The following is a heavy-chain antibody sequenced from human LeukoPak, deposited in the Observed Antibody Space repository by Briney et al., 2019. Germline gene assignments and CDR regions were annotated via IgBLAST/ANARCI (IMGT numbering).Heavy chain of an antibody. Sequence: PSETLSLTCTVSGGSISSYYWSWIRQPPGKGLEWIGYIYYSGSTNYNPSLKSRVTISVDTSKNQFSLKLSSVTAADTAVYYCARETYYYDSSGYPLDAFDIWGQGTMVTVSS. D-gene: IGHD3-22*01. V-gene: IGHV4-59*01. CDR3: ARETYYYDSSGYPLDAFDI. J-gene: IGHJ3*02. CDR1: GGSISSYY. CDR2: IYYSGST.